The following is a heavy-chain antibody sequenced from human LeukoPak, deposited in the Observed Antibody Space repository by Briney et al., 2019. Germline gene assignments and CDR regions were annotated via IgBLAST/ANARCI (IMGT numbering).Heavy chain of an antibody. CDR3: ARGTIRSSTSCYFY. D-gene: IGHD2-2*01. CDR1: GYTFTSYD. J-gene: IGHJ4*02. Sequence: ASVKVSCKASGYTFTSYDINWVRQATGQGLEWIGWMNPNSGNTGYAQKFQGRVTMTRNTSISTAYMELSSLRSEDTAVYYCARGTIRSSTSCYFYRGQGTLVTVSS. V-gene: IGHV1-8*01. CDR2: MNPNSGNT.